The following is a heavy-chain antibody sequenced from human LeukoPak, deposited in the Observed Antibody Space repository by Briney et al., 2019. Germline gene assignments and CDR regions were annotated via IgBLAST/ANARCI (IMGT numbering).Heavy chain of an antibody. V-gene: IGHV1-69*06. Sequence: ASVKVSCKASGGTFSSYAISWVRQAPGQGLEWMGGIIPIFGTANYAQKFQGRVTITADKSTSTAHMELSSLRSEDTAVYYCARRMRHWFDAWGQGTLVTVST. CDR1: GGTFSSYA. J-gene: IGHJ5*02. CDR2: IIPIFGTA. CDR3: ARRMRHWFDA.